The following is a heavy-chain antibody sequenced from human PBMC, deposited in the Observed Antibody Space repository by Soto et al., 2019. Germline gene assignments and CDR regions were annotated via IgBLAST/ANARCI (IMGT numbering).Heavy chain of an antibody. V-gene: IGHV3-48*02. CDR1: GFTFSSYS. CDR3: ARAIGHLLRHSSGYNYFDY. CDR2: ISSSSSTI. D-gene: IGHD3-22*01. Sequence: PGGSLRLSCAASGFTFSSYSMNWVRQAPGKGLEWVSYISSSSSTIYYADSVKGRFTISRDNAKNSLYLQMNSLRDEDTAVYYCARAIGHLLRHSSGYNYFDYWGQGTLVTVSS. J-gene: IGHJ4*02.